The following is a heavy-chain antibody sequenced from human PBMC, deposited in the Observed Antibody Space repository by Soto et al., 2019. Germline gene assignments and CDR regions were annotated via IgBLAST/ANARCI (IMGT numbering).Heavy chain of an antibody. J-gene: IGHJ4*02. CDR2: ISSSSTI. V-gene: IGHV3-48*01. D-gene: IGHD2-2*01. CDR3: ARGVGSTTSAPGY. Sequence: GSLRLSCAASGFTFTTYSMNWVRQAPGKGLEWVSYISSSSTIYYADSVKGRFTISRDDAKNSLYLQMNSLRVEDTAMYYCARGVGSTTSAPGYWGQGTLVTVSS. CDR1: GFTFTTYS.